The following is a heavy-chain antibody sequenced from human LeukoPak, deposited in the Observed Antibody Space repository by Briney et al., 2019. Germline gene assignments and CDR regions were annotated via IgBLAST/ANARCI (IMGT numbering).Heavy chain of an antibody. CDR3: ARRAGAYSHPYDY. V-gene: IGHV3-53*01. J-gene: IGHJ4*02. CDR2: IYSGGST. Sequence: GGSLRLSCTVSGFTVSSDSMSWVRQAPGKGLEWVSFIYSGGSTHYSDSVKGRFTISRDNSKNTLYLQMNGLRAEDTAVYYCARRAGAYSHPYDYWGQGTLVTVSS. D-gene: IGHD4/OR15-4a*01. CDR1: GFTVSSDS.